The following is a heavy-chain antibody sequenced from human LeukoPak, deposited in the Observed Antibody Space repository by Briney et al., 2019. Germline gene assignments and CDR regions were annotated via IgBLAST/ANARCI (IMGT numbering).Heavy chain of an antibody. CDR2: ISSRSSTK. D-gene: IGHD3-22*01. CDR1: GFTFSDYE. Sequence: GGSLRLSCAVSGFTFSDYEMNWVRQAPGKGLEWVSYISSRSSTKYYADSVRGRFTVSRDNAKSSLYLQMNSLRAEDTALYYCAREMKDSSGSSLAHWGQGTLVTVSS. CDR3: AREMKDSSGSSLAH. J-gene: IGHJ4*02. V-gene: IGHV3-48*03.